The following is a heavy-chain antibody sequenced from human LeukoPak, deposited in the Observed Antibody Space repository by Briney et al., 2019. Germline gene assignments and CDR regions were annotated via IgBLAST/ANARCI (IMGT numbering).Heavy chain of an antibody. V-gene: IGHV1-69*05. CDR1: GGTFSSYA. CDR2: IIPIFGTA. CDR3: ARALPEGYYDSSGYYFAFDI. J-gene: IGHJ3*02. Sequence: SVKVSCKASGGTFSSYAISWVRQAPGQGLEWMGRIIPIFGTANYAQKFQGRVTITTGESTSTAYMELSSLRSEDTAVYYCARALPEGYYDSSGYYFAFDIWGQGTMVTVSS. D-gene: IGHD3-22*01.